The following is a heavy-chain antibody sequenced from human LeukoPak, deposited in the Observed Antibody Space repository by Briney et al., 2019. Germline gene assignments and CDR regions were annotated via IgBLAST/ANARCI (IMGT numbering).Heavy chain of an antibody. D-gene: IGHD3-10*01. CDR2: ISGSGGTT. CDR3: AKSPYFYNSGRYVDV. V-gene: IGHV3-23*01. Sequence: GGTLRLSCAASGFTFSNHGMNWVRQAPGKGLEWVSSISGSGGTTYYADSIKGRFTISRDSSKNMLYLQMNRLRAEDTAVYYCAKSPYFYNSGRYVDVWGKGTTVTVSS. J-gene: IGHJ6*03. CDR1: GFTFSNHG.